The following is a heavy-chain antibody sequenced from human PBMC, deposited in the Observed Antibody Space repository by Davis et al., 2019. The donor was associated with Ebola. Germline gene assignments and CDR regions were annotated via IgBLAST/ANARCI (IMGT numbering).Heavy chain of an antibody. CDR1: GVTLSIYL. J-gene: IGHJ6*02. Sequence: PGGSLRLSCEGSGVTLSIYLMSWVRQAPGKGLEWVANINEDGSAKYYADSVRGRFTISRDNAKNSLSLQMNSLRAEDTAVYFCGRSMDVWGQGTTVTVSS. V-gene: IGHV3-7*01. CDR3: GRSMDV. CDR2: INEDGSAK.